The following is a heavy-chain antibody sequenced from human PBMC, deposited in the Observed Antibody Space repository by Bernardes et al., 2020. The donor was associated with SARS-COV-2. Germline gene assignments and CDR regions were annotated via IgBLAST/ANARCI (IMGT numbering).Heavy chain of an antibody. Sequence: GGSLRLSCEASGFTFSTYTMNWVRQAPGKGLEWVSTITDSGDSTYYSYAVKGRFTISRDNSKYRLYLQMNSLRAESTAVYFCAKRRVEWELLHYFYAWGQGTLVTVSS. CDR3: AKRRVEWELLHYFYA. D-gene: IGHD1-26*01. CDR1: GFTFSTYT. J-gene: IGHJ4*02. CDR2: ITDSGDST. V-gene: IGHV3-23*01.